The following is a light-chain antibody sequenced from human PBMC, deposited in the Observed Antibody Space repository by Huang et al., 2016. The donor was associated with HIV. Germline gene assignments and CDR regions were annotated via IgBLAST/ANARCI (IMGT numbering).Light chain of an antibody. CDR3: QQYNIWPYT. Sequence: DTVMTQTPATLSVSPGARATLSCRASQSVGSKLAWFQQKPGQAPRLLIHGASTRATCIPARFSGSGSGTEFTLTISSLQSEDFAVYYCQQYNIWPYTFGQGTKLEIK. J-gene: IGKJ2*01. V-gene: IGKV3-15*01. CDR1: QSVGSK. CDR2: GAS.